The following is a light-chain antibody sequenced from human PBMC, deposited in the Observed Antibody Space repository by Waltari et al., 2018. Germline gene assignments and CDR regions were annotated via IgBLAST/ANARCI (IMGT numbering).Light chain of an antibody. CDR2: GGS. CDR1: QSVSSGW. Sequence: EIVLTQFPGTLSLSPGERATLSCRASQSVSSGWLAWFQQKPGQAPRLLIYGGSRGARGIPDRFRGSGSGTDFTLTISRVDPEDFALYFCQQYGSSPRTFGQGTKVEI. J-gene: IGKJ1*01. V-gene: IGKV3-20*01. CDR3: QQYGSSPRT.